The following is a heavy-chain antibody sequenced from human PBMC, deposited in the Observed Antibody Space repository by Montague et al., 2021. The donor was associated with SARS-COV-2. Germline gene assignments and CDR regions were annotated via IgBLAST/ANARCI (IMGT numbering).Heavy chain of an antibody. D-gene: IGHD3-10*01. CDR3: ARFFGPYYYGLDV. J-gene: IGHJ6*02. CDR2: IYYTGNT. V-gene: IGHV4-59*13. CDR1: GGSLGTYY. Sequence: SETLSLTCTVSGGSLGTYYWSWIRQPPGKGLECIGYIYYTGNTNYNPSLKSRVTIPVDTSKNQFSLKLGSVTAADTAVYYCARFFGPYYYGLDVWGQGTTVTVSS.